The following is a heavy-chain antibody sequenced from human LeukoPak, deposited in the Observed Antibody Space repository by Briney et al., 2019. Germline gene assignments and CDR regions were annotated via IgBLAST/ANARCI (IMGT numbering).Heavy chain of an antibody. V-gene: IGHV5-51*01. CDR1: GYSFTNNW. CDR2: IYPDDSDT. D-gene: IGHD2-2*01. Sequence: GESLKISCKASGYSFTNNWIAWVRQMPGKGLEWMAIIYPDDSDTRYRPSFQGQVTISADKSISTAYLQWSSLKASDTAMYYCARGLVPAAPTYFDYWGQGTLVTVSS. CDR3: ARGLVPAAPTYFDY. J-gene: IGHJ4*02.